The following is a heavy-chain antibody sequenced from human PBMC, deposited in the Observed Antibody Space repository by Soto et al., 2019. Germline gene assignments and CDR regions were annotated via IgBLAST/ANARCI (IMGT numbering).Heavy chain of an antibody. Sequence: QITLKESGPTLVKPTQTLTLTCTFSGLSLSTSGEAVGWIRQPPGKALEWLALIYWDNDKFYNPTLKTRLTITKDTSKNQVVLTLTNTDPVDTATYFCAHYVSTSPAGWFDPWGQGILVTVSS. CDR1: GLSLSTSGEA. CDR3: AHYVSTSPAGWFDP. CDR2: IYWDNDK. J-gene: IGHJ5*02. D-gene: IGHD3-10*02. V-gene: IGHV2-5*02.